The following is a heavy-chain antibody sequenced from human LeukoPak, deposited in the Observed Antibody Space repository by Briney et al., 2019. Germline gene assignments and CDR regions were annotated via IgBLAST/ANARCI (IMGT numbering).Heavy chain of an antibody. CDR1: GYTFTSYG. V-gene: IGHV1-18*01. Sequence: HGASVKVSCKASGYTFTSYGISWVRQAPGQGLEWMGWISAYNGNTNYAQKLQGRVTMTTDTSTSTAYMELSSLRSEDTAVYYCAREKASVAGKPMDLDAFDIWGQGTMVTVSS. CDR3: AREKASVAGKPMDLDAFDI. J-gene: IGHJ3*02. CDR2: ISAYNGNT. D-gene: IGHD6-19*01.